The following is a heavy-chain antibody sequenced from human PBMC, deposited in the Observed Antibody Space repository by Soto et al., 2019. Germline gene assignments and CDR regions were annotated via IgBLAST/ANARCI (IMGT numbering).Heavy chain of an antibody. CDR2: IKQDGSEK. D-gene: IGHD2-2*01. CDR1: GFTFSTYW. J-gene: IGHJ4*02. CDR3: ARGSLGYCTSTSCYWSEDY. V-gene: IGHV3-7*03. Sequence: GGSLRLSCSASGFTFSTYWMSWVRQAPGKGLEWVANIKQDGSEKYYVDSVKGRFTISRDNAKNSLYLQMNSLRAEDTAVYYCARGSLGYCTSTSCYWSEDYWGQGTLVTVSS.